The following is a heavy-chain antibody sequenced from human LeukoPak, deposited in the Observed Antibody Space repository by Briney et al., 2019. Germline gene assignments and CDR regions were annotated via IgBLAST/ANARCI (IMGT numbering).Heavy chain of an antibody. CDR2: ISYDGSNK. D-gene: IGHD2-2*01. CDR3: ARHPVRVVPAARAYYYGMDV. V-gene: IGHV3-30-3*01. Sequence: TGGSLRLSCAASGFTFSSYAMHWVRQAPGKGLEWVAVISYDGSNKYYADSVKGRFTISRDNSKNTLYLQMNSLRAEDTAVYYCARHPVRVVPAARAYYYGMDVWGQGTTVTVSS. CDR1: GFTFSSYA. J-gene: IGHJ6*02.